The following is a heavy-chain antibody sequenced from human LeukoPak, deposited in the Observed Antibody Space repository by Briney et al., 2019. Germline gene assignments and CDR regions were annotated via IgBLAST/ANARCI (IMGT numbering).Heavy chain of an antibody. CDR3: ARYALWFGPHNWFDP. V-gene: IGHV3-7*03. CDR2: IKQDGSEK. D-gene: IGHD3-10*01. Sequence: PGGSLRLSCAASGFTFSSYWMSWVRQAPGKGLEWEANIKQDGSEKYYVDSVKGRFTISRDNAKNSLYLQMNSLRAEDTAVYYCARYALWFGPHNWFDPWGQGTLVTVSS. J-gene: IGHJ5*02. CDR1: GFTFSSYW.